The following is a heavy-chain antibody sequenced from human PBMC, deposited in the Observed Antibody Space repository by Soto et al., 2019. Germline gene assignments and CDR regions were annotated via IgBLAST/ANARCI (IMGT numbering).Heavy chain of an antibody. J-gene: IGHJ4*02. D-gene: IGHD3-3*01. V-gene: IGHV1-69*12. CDR3: ARVRVRFLEWLGSEG. CDR2: IIPIFGTA. CDR1: GGTFSSYA. Sequence: QVQLVQSGAEVKKPGSSVKVSCKASGGTFSSYAISWVRQAPGQGLEWMGGIIPIFGTANYAQKFQGRVTVXADESTGAAYMELSSLRSEDTAVYYCARVRVRFLEWLGSEGWGQGTLVTVSS.